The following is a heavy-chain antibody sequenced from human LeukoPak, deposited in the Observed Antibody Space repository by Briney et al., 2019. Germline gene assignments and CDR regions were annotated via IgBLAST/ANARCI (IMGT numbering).Heavy chain of an antibody. CDR3: ARASPFVVVIATAYYFDY. V-gene: IGHV4-39*07. CDR2: IYYSGST. CDR1: GGSISSSSYY. D-gene: IGHD2-21*01. Sequence: PSETLSLTCTVSGGSISSSSYYWGWIRQPPGKGLEWIGSIYYSGSTYYNPSLKSRVTISVDTSKNQLSLKLGSVTAADTAVYYCARASPFVVVIATAYYFDYWGQGTLVTVSS. J-gene: IGHJ4*02.